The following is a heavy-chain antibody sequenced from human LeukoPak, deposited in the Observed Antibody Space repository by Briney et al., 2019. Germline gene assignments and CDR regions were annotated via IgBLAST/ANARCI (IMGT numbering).Heavy chain of an antibody. CDR3: AFDVWGSYRYARLGC. CDR1: GGTFSSYA. Sequence: SVKVSCKASGGTFSSYAISWVRQAPGQGLEWMGGIIPIFGTANYAQKFQGRVTITADKSTSTAYMELSSLRSEDTAVYYCAFDVWGSYRYARLGCWGQGTLVTVSS. CDR2: IIPIFGTA. J-gene: IGHJ4*02. D-gene: IGHD3-16*02. V-gene: IGHV1-69*06.